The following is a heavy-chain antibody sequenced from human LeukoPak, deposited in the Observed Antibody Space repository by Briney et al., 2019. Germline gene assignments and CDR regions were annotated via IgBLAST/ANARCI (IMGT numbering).Heavy chain of an antibody. CDR3: ARVRFGSEWYSSDAFAF. CDR2: IKQDGSEK. V-gene: IGHV3-7*03. D-gene: IGHD6-19*01. CDR1: GFTFSSYW. J-gene: IGHJ3*01. Sequence: GGSLRLSCAASGFTFSSYWMSWVRQAPGKGLEWVANIKQDGSEKYYVDSVKGRFTISRDNSKNTVYLQMTSLRPVDTAIYYCARVRFGSEWYSSDAFAFWGQGTMVTVAS.